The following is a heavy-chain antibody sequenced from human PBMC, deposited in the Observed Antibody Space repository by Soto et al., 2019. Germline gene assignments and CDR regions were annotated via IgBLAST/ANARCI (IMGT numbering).Heavy chain of an antibody. CDR2: TYYRSKWYN. D-gene: IGHD2-15*01. Sequence: SQTLSLTCAISGDSVSSNSAAWNWIRHSPSRGLEWLGRTYYRSKWYNNYAVSVKSRITINPDTSKNQFSVQLNSVTPEDTAVYFCTTDLPIHCSGGGCYTSWGQGTLVTVSS. V-gene: IGHV6-1*01. CDR1: GDSVSSNSAA. CDR3: TTDLPIHCSGGGCYTS. J-gene: IGHJ5*02.